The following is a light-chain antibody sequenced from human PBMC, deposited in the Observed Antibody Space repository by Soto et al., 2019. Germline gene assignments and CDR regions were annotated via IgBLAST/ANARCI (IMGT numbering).Light chain of an antibody. CDR2: GAS. CDR3: QQYGSSSWT. V-gene: IGKV3-20*01. J-gene: IGKJ1*01. Sequence: ETVLTQSPVTLSLSQGESATLSCRASQSVSSSYLAWYQQKPGQAPRLLIYGASSRATGIPDRFSGSGSGTDFTLTISRLEPEDFAVYYCQQYGSSSWTFGQGTKVDIK. CDR1: QSVSSSY.